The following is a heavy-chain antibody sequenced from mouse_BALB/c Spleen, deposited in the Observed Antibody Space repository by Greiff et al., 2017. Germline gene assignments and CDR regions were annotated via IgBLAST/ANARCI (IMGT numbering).Heavy chain of an antibody. CDR2: IDPENGDT. J-gene: IGHJ2*01. Sequence: VQLKESGAELVRSGASVKLSCTASGFNIKDYYMHWVKQRPEQGLEWIGWIDPENGDTEYAPKFQGKATMTADTSSNTAYLQLSSLTSEDTAVYYCNAIWVFFDYWGQGTTLTVSS. D-gene: IGHD4-1*01. CDR3: NAIWVFFDY. V-gene: IGHV14-4*02. CDR1: GFNIKDYY.